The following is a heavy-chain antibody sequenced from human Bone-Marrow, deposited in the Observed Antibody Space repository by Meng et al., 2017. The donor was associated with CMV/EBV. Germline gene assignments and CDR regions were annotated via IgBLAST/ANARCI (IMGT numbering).Heavy chain of an antibody. CDR2: INPSGGST. CDR3: ARDSDIAAAGSLFDY. V-gene: IGHV1-46*01. CDR1: GYTLTSYY. J-gene: IGHJ4*02. D-gene: IGHD6-13*01. Sequence: SGYTLTSYYMHWVRQAPGQGLEWMGIINPSGGSTSYAQKFQGRVTMTRDTSTSTVYMELSSLRSEDTAVYYCARDSDIAAAGSLFDYWGQGTLVTVSS.